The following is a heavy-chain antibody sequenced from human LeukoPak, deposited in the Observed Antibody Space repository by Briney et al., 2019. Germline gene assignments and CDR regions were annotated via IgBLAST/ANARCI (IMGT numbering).Heavy chain of an antibody. V-gene: IGHV3-48*03. CDR3: ARGLCSGGSCYSAFYYYGMDV. J-gene: IGHJ6*04. Sequence: GGSLRLSFAASGFTFSSYEMTRVRQAPGKGLEWVSYISSSGSTIYYADSVKGRFTISRDNAKNSLYLQMNSLRAEDTAVYYCARGLCSGGSCYSAFYYYGMDVWGKGTTVTVSS. CDR1: GFTFSSYE. CDR2: ISSSGSTI. D-gene: IGHD2-15*01.